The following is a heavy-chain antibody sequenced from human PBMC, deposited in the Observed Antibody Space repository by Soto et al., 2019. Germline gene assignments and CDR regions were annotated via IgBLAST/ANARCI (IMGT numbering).Heavy chain of an antibody. CDR1: GGTFSSYA. CDR2: IIPIFGIA. D-gene: IGHD5-18*01. J-gene: IGHJ3*02. CDR3: AREVDTAMVTTNSVSDAFDI. V-gene: IGHV1-69*10. Sequence: ASVKVSCKASGGTFSSYAISWVRQAPGQGLEWMGGIIPIFGIANYAQKFQGRVTITADKSTSTAYMELSSLRSEDTAVYYCAREVDTAMVTTNSVSDAFDIWGQGTMVTVSS.